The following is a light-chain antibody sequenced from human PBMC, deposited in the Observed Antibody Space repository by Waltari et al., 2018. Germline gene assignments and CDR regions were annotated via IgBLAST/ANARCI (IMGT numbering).Light chain of an antibody. CDR3: QQSSSSPIT. CDR2: GSF. J-gene: IGKJ5*01. Sequence: DIQMTQSPPSLSASVGDRVTITCLASQTISNSLDWYQQKPGKAPKPLIYGSFILQSGVPSRFSGSGSGTDFTLTIRSLQPEDFATYYCQQSSSSPITFGQGTRLEI. CDR1: QTISNS. V-gene: IGKV1-39*01.